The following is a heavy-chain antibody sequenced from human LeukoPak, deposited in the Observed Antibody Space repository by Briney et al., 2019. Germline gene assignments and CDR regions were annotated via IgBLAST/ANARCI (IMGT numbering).Heavy chain of an antibody. J-gene: IGHJ5*02. V-gene: IGHV4-59*08. D-gene: IGHD3-10*01. CDR3: ARYKTFWFGGLRFDP. Sequence: SETLSLTCTVSGGSISSYYWSWIRQPPGKGLEWIGYIYYSGSTNYNPSLKSRVTISVDTSKNQFSLKPSSVTAADTAVYYCARYKTFWFGGLRFDPWGQGTLVTVSS. CDR2: IYYSGST. CDR1: GGSISSYY.